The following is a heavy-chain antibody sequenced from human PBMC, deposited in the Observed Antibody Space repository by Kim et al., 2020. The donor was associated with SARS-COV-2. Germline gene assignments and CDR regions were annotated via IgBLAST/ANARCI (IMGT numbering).Heavy chain of an antibody. CDR1: GFIFSSYG. CDR3: AKDRRIGCSSTSCSYGLGV. CDR2: ISYDGSNN. Sequence: GGSLRLSCAASGFIFSSYGVHWVRQAPGKGLEWVAGISYDGSNNYYADSVKGRFTISRDNSKNTLYLQMTSLRAEDTAVYYCAKDRRIGCSSTSCSYGLGVWGQGPTVTVSS. D-gene: IGHD2-2*01. V-gene: IGHV3-30*18. J-gene: IGHJ6*02.